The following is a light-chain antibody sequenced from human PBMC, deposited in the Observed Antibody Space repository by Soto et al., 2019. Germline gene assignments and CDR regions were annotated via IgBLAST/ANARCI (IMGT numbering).Light chain of an antibody. V-gene: IGKV1-8*01. CDR3: QQYSSSPRT. Sequence: AIRMTQSPSSFSASTGDRVTITCRASQGISSYLAWYQQKPGKAPKLLIYAASTLQSGVPSRFSGSGSGTDFSLTISRLEPEDFAVYHCQQYSSSPRTFGQGTRLE. CDR1: QGISSY. J-gene: IGKJ5*01. CDR2: AAS.